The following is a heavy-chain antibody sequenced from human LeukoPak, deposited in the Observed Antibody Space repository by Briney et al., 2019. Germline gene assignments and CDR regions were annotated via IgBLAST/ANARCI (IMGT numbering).Heavy chain of an antibody. CDR3: ARDSYSYGPIDY. V-gene: IGHV4-38-2*02. D-gene: IGHD5-18*01. CDR2: IYHSGST. J-gene: IGHJ4*02. CDR1: GYSISSGYY. Sequence: PSETLSLTCTVSGYSISSGYYWGWIRQPPGQGLEWIGSIYHSGSTYYNPSLKSRVTISVDTSKNQFSLKLSSVTAADTAVYYCARDSYSYGPIDYWGQGTLVTVSS.